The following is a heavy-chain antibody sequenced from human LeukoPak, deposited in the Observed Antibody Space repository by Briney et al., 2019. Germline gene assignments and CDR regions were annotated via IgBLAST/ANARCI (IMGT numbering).Heavy chain of an antibody. CDR1: GGSISSGGHS. CDR2: IYDSGGT. J-gene: IGHJ3*02. Sequence: SETLSLTCAVSGGSISSGGHSWSWIRQPPGKGLEWIGYIYDSGGTYYNPSLKSRVNISADRSKNQFSLKLSSVTAADTAVYHCARATGTDAFDIWGQGTMVTVSS. D-gene: IGHD1-1*01. V-gene: IGHV4-30-2*01. CDR3: ARATGTDAFDI.